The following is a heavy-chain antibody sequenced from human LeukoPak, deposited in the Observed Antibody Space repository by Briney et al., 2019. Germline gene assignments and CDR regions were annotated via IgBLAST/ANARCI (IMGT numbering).Heavy chain of an antibody. J-gene: IGHJ6*03. D-gene: IGHD4-17*01. CDR1: GFTFGDYA. Sequence: GGSLRLSCTASGFTFGDYAMSWVRQAPGKGLEWVGFIRSKAYGGTTEYAASVKGRFTISRDDSKSIAYLQMNSLKTEDTAVYYCTRGVTTVNRYYYYYMDVWGKGTTVTVSS. V-gene: IGHV3-49*04. CDR3: TRGVTTVNRYYYYYMDV. CDR2: IRSKAYGGTT.